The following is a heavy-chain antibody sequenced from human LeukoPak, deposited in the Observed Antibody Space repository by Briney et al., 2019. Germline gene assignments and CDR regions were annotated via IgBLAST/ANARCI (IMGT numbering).Heavy chain of an antibody. V-gene: IGHV3-23*01. CDR3: AKSSWDSSTAWAFDY. Sequence: GRSLRLSCAASGFTFSSYAMSWVRQAPGKGLEWVSAISGSGGSTYYADSVKGRFTISRDNSKNTLYPQMNSLRAEDTAVYYCAKSSWDSSTAWAFDYWGQGTLVTVSS. D-gene: IGHD2-2*01. CDR2: ISGSGGST. J-gene: IGHJ4*02. CDR1: GFTFSSYA.